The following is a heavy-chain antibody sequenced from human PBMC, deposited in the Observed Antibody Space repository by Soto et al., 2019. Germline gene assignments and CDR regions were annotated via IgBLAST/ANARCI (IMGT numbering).Heavy chain of an antibody. CDR2: IYPGDSDT. CDR1: GYSFTSYW. CDR3: ARRMSSASSDDEYVWGSYRPPDYYGMEG. Sequence: GKSLKISWKGSGYSFTSYWIGWMRQMPAKGLEWIGIIYPGDSDTRYSPSFQGQVTISAAKSISTAYLQWSSLKAANAAIFYCARRMSSASSDDEYVWGSYRPPDYYGMEGWGQGTWVTPSS. J-gene: IGHJ6*02. V-gene: IGHV5-51*01. D-gene: IGHD3-16*02.